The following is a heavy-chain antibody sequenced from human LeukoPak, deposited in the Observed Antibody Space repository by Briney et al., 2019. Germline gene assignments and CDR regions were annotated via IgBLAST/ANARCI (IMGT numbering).Heavy chain of an antibody. CDR3: ARDVTYYGGDWFDP. Sequence: GGSLRLSCAASGFTFSSSGMNWVRQAPGKGLEWVSYISSATSTIYYADSVKGRFTISRDNATNSLYLQMNSLRAEDTAVYYCARDVTYYGGDWFDPWGQGTLVTVSS. D-gene: IGHD4-23*01. CDR2: ISSATSTI. CDR1: GFTFSSSG. J-gene: IGHJ5*02. V-gene: IGHV3-48*04.